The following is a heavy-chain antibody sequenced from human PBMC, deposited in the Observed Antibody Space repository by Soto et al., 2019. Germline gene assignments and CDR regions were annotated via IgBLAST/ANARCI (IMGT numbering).Heavy chain of an antibody. CDR1: GTIFSSYT. CDR2: IIPILGET. D-gene: IGHD3-16*01. CDR3: ARGLGGRMDD. J-gene: IGHJ6*02. V-gene: IGHV1-69*08. Sequence: QVQLVQSGAEVKKPGSSVRVSCKASGTIFSSYTISWVRQAPGQGLEWMGRIIPILGETNSAQKFQGRVTPTGDKSTNTAYMELNSLRLEDTALYYCARGLGGRMDDWGQGTTVTVSS.